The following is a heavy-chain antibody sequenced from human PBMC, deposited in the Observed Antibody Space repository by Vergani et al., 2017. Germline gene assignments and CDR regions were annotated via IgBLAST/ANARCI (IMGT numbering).Heavy chain of an antibody. J-gene: IGHJ3*01. CDR3: ARHPPALADAFDL. CDR1: GYTFTNYA. CDR2: INTNTGNP. Sequence: QVQQVQSGSELKKPGASVKVSCKTSGYTFTNYAINWVRQAPGQGLEWMGWINTNTGNPTYAPGFTGRFVFSLDTSVSTAYLQISSLTAEDTAIYYCARHPPALADAFDLWGQGTMVTVSS. V-gene: IGHV7-4-1*02.